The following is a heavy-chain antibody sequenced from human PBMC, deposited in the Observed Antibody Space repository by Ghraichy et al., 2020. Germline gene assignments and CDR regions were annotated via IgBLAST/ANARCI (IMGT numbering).Heavy chain of an antibody. D-gene: IGHD3-10*01. V-gene: IGHV3-23*01. CDR3: AKQDLLLWFGELLHFDY. J-gene: IGHJ4*02. CDR2: ISGSGGST. CDR1: GFTFSSYA. Sequence: GGSLRLSCAASGFTFSSYAMSWVRQAPGKGLEWVSAISGSGGSTYYADSVKGRFTISRDNSKNTLYLQMNSLRAEDTAVYYCAKQDLLLWFGELLHFDYWGQGTLVTVSS.